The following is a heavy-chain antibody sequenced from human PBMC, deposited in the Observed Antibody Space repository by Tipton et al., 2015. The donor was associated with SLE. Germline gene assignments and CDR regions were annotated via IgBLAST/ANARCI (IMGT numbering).Heavy chain of an antibody. CDR2: IYYSGST. D-gene: IGHD3-10*01. CDR3: ARVLGEPDWYFDL. V-gene: IGHV4-59*01. J-gene: IGHJ2*01. CDR1: GGSISSYY. Sequence: TLRLSCTVSGGSISSYYWSWIRQPPGKGLEWIGYIYYSGSTNYNPSLKSRVTISVDTSKNQFSLKLSSVTAADTAVYYCARVLGEPDWYFDLWGRGTLVTVSS.